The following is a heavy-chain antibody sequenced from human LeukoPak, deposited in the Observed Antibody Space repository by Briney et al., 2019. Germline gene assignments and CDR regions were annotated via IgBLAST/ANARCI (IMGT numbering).Heavy chain of an antibody. Sequence: PGGSLRLSCAASGFTFSSYAMSWVRQAPGKGLEWVSTISGSGGSTYYADSVKGRVTISRDNSKNTLYLQMNSLRAEDTAIYYCAKMRDYYDPYYFDYWGQGTLVTVSS. V-gene: IGHV3-23*01. J-gene: IGHJ4*02. D-gene: IGHD3-22*01. CDR3: AKMRDYYDPYYFDY. CDR1: GFTFSSYA. CDR2: ISGSGGST.